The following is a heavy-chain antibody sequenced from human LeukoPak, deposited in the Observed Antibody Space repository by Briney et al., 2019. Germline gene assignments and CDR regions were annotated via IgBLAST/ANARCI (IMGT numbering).Heavy chain of an antibody. CDR3: ARGFFGESLVLDY. CDR1: GFTVSSNY. V-gene: IGHV3-53*01. J-gene: IGHJ4*02. Sequence: GGSLRLSCAASGFTVSSNYMSWVRQAPGEGLEWVSVIYSGGSTYYADSVKGRFTISRDNAKNSLYLQMNSLRAEDTALYFCARGFFGESLVLDYWGQGTLVTVSS. D-gene: IGHD3-10*01. CDR2: IYSGGST.